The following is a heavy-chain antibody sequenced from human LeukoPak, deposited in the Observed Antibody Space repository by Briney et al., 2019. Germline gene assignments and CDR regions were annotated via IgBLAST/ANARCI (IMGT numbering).Heavy chain of an antibody. CDR3: EKVGNEFDY. D-gene: IGHD4-23*01. V-gene: IGHV3-23*01. CDR1: GFPFSGYA. J-gene: IGHJ4*02. CDR2: IGYSGDGT. Sequence: PGGSLRLSCAASGFPFSGYAMSWVRQAPGKGLEWVSIIGYSGDGTYYADSVKGRFTISRDNSKNTLYLQMNSLRAEDTAVYYCEKVGNEFDYWGQGTLVAVSS.